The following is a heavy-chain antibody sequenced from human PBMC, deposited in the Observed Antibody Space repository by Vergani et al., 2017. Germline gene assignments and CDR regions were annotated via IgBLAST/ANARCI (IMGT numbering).Heavy chain of an antibody. J-gene: IGHJ4*02. D-gene: IGHD3-10*01. CDR2: ISGSGGST. CDR3: AKDSRVTMVRGVIIVFDY. Sequence: EVQLVESGGGLVQPGGSLRLSCAASGFTFSSYWMSWVRQAPGKGLEWVSAISGSGGSTYYADSVKGRFTISRDNSKNTLYLQMNSLRSEDTAVYYCAKDSRVTMVRGVIIVFDYWGQGTLVTVSS. CDR1: GFTFSSYW. V-gene: IGHV3-23*04.